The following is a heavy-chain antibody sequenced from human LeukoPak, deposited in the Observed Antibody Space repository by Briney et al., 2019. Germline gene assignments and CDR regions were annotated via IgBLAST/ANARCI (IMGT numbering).Heavy chain of an antibody. Sequence: GESLKISCKASGYSFSSYWIAWVRQMPGKGLEWMGIIYPGDSDTKYSPSFQGQVTISADKSISTAYLQWSSLKASDTAMYYCARQDYHILTGFDYWGQGTLVTVSS. V-gene: IGHV5-51*01. CDR3: ARQDYHILTGFDY. D-gene: IGHD3-9*01. J-gene: IGHJ4*02. CDR1: GYSFSSYW. CDR2: IYPGDSDT.